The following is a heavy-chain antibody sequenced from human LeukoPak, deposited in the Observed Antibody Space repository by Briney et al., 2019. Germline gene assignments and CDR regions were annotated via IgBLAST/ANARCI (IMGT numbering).Heavy chain of an antibody. CDR2: INSDGRDA. CDR3: ARSSYSSSSSV. J-gene: IGHJ3*01. CDR1: GFTFSGFW. D-gene: IGHD6-6*01. V-gene: IGHV3-7*03. Sequence: PGGSLRLSCAVSGFTFSGFWMSWARQAPGKGLEWVAGINSDGRDAYYADVVKGRFTISRDNAKNSLYLQINSLRAEDTAVYYCARSSYSSSSSVWGQGTMVTVSS.